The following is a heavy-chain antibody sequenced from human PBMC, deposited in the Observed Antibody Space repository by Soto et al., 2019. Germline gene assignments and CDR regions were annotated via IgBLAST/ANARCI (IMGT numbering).Heavy chain of an antibody. CDR3: ARGPVSSGWYETDY. CDR2: ITSGSSVT. CDR1: GLRFSTYS. Sequence: EVQLVESGGGLVKPGESLRLSCAASGLRFSTYSMSWVRQAPGRGLEWVSSITSGSSVTFYADSVKGRFTISRDNAKNTLYLQMNSLRAEDTAVYYCARGPVSSGWYETDYWGQGTLVTVSS. V-gene: IGHV3-21*01. D-gene: IGHD6-19*01. J-gene: IGHJ4*02.